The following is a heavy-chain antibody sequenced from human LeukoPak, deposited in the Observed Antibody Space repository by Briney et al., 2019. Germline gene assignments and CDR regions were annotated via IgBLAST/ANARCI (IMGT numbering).Heavy chain of an antibody. V-gene: IGHV4-4*02. CDR1: GGSISSSNW. Sequence: PSGTLSLTCVVSGGSISSSNWWSWVRQPPEKGLEWIGEIYQSDVTNYNPSLKSRVTISVDKSKNQFSLMVSSVTAADTAVYYCARVYYDSSAYYRYGVDVWGQGTTVTVSS. D-gene: IGHD3-22*01. CDR2: IYQSDVT. CDR3: ARVYYDSSAYYRYGVDV. J-gene: IGHJ6*02.